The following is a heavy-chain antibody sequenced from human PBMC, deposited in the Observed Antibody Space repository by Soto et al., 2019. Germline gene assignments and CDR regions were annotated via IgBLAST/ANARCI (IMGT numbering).Heavy chain of an antibody. D-gene: IGHD3-9*01. Sequence: EVQLLESGGGLVHPGVSLRLSCTASGFSFSSYAMSWVRQAPGKGLEWVSAISGSGGSTYYADSLKGRFTISRDNSKNTLYLQMNSLRAEDTALYYCAKDKGNFDWYFDFWGQGTLVTVSS. V-gene: IGHV3-23*01. CDR3: AKDKGNFDWYFDF. CDR2: ISGSGGST. J-gene: IGHJ4*02. CDR1: GFSFSSYA.